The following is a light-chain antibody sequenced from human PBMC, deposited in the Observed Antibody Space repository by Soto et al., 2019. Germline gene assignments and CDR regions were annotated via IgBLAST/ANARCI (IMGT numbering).Light chain of an antibody. J-gene: IGKJ1*01. V-gene: IGKV1-5*03. CDR1: QTISSW. CDR2: RAS. Sequence: IQRNRPHSTRFGSVGDRVPITGRASQTISSWLAWYQQKPGQAPKLLIYRASSLESGVPSRFSGSGSGTEFTLTISRLQPDDFATYYCQQYNSYPWTFGQGTKVDIK. CDR3: QQYNSYPWT.